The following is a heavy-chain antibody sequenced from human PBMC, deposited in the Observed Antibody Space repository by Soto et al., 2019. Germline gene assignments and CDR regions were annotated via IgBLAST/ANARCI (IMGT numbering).Heavy chain of an antibody. Sequence: ASVKVSCKASGYTFTGYYMHWVRQAPGQGLEWMGWINPNSGGTNYAQKFQGRVTMTRDTSISTAYMELSRLRSDDTAVYYCARPTVPLSSGWTWFDPWGQGTLVTVSS. V-gene: IGHV1-2*02. J-gene: IGHJ5*02. CDR3: ARPTVPLSSGWTWFDP. CDR2: INPNSGGT. D-gene: IGHD6-19*01. CDR1: GYTFTGYY.